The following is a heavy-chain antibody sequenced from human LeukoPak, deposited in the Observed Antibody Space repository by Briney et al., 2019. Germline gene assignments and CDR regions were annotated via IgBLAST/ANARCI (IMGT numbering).Heavy chain of an antibody. CDR2: FDPEDGET. D-gene: IGHD1-7*01. J-gene: IGHJ3*02. CDR1: GYTLTELF. CDR3: ATDLHQLELQLDAFDI. V-gene: IGHV1-24*01. Sequence: VASVKVSCKVSGYTLTELFMHWVRQAPGKGLEWMGGFDPEDGETIYAQKFQGRATMTEDTSTDTAYMELSSLRSEDTAVYYCATDLHQLELQLDAFDIWGQGTMVTVSS.